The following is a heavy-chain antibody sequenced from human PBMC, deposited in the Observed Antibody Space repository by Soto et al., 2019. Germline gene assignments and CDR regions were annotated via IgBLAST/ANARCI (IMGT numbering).Heavy chain of an antibody. CDR3: TTGPLPEQWLSRGSFDY. CDR2: IKSKTDGETT. CDR1: GFTFSNDW. V-gene: IGHV3-15*01. J-gene: IGHJ3*01. D-gene: IGHD6-19*01. Sequence: GGSLRLSCAASGFTFSNDWMRWVRQAPGKGLEWVGRIKSKTDGETTDYAAPVKGIFTISRDDSKNTLYLQMNSLKTEATAVYYCTTGPLPEQWLSRGSFDYWGQGTMVTVSS.